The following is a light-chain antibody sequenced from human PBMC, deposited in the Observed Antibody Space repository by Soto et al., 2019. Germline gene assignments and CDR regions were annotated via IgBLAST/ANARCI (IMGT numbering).Light chain of an antibody. Sequence: QSVLTQPPSASGSPGQSVAISCTGTSSDVGVYNFVSWYQQHPGKAPKLLIYEVNKRPSGVPDRFSGSKSGDTASLTVSGLQAEDEADYYCSSFVGALVIFGGGTKLTVL. CDR1: SSDVGVYNF. V-gene: IGLV2-8*01. J-gene: IGLJ2*01. CDR2: EVN. CDR3: SSFVGALVI.